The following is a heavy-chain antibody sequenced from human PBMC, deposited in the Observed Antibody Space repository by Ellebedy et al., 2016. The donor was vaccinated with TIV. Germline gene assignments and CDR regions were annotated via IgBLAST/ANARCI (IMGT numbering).Heavy chain of an antibody. CDR3: ARRGYTRSTYGMDV. CDR2: IDPSDSYT. D-gene: IGHD5-18*01. Sequence: GESLKISXKGSGSSFTSYWISWVRQMPEKGLEWMGRIDPSDSYTNYSPSFQGHVTISADKSISTAYLQWSSLKASDTAMYYCARRGYTRSTYGMDVWGQGTTVTVSS. J-gene: IGHJ6*02. CDR1: GSSFTSYW. V-gene: IGHV5-10-1*01.